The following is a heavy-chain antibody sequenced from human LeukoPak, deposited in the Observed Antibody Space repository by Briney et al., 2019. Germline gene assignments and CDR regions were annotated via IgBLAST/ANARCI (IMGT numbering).Heavy chain of an antibody. V-gene: IGHV3-23*01. CDR3: ARGQELDDGVFDS. J-gene: IGHJ4*02. CDR1: GFTFSSFA. D-gene: IGHD1-1*01. Sequence: GGSLRLSCAASGFTFSSFAMTWVRQAPGTGLEWVSTLRSNGDTAYNADSVKGRFTISRDNSKNTVYLQMNILGVEDTAIYYCARGQELDDGVFDSWGQGTLVTVSA. CDR2: LRSNGDTA.